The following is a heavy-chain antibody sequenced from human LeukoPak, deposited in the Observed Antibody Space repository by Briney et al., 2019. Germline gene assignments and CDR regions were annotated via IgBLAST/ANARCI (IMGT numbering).Heavy chain of an antibody. CDR3: ARISGDCSSTSCSD. V-gene: IGHV1-69*06. Sequence: ASVKVSCKASGGTFSSHAISWVRQAPGQGLEWMGGIIPIFGTANYAQKFQGRVTITADKSTSTAYTELSSLRSEDTAVYYCARISGDCSSTSCSDWGQGTLVTVSS. D-gene: IGHD2-2*01. CDR2: IIPIFGTA. CDR1: GGTFSSHA. J-gene: IGHJ4*02.